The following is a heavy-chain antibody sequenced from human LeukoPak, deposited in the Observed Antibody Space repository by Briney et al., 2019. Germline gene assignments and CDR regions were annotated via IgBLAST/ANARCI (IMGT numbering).Heavy chain of an antibody. D-gene: IGHD5-18*01. Sequence: ASVKVSCKTSGYTFTGYFLHWVRQAPGQGLEWMGWINPNSGDTNYALKFQDRVTMTRDTSISTAYMELSRLRSDDTAVYYCARDNFFGFSYSWHFDYWSLGTLVTVSS. CDR2: INPNSGDT. CDR3: ARDNFFGFSYSWHFDY. CDR1: GYTFTGYF. V-gene: IGHV1-2*02. J-gene: IGHJ4*02.